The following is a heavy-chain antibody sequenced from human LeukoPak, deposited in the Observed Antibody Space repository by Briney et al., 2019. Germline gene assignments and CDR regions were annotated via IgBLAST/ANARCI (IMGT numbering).Heavy chain of an antibody. CDR1: GFTFSSYS. V-gene: IGHV3-21*01. CDR3: ARRSEQWLAMYYYYYMDV. CDR2: ISSSSSYI. Sequence: GGSLRLSCAASGFTFSSYSMNWVRQAPGKGLEWVSSISSSSSYIYCADSVKGRFTISRDNAKNSLYLQMNSLRAEDTAVYYCARRSEQWLAMYYYYYMDVWGKGTTVTVSS. D-gene: IGHD6-19*01. J-gene: IGHJ6*03.